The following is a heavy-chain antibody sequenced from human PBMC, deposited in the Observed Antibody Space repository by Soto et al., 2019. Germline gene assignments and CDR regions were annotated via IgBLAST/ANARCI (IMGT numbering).Heavy chain of an antibody. CDR2: IYPGNSDT. Sequence: GEALKISCKGSGYSFTSYCIGLVRQMPGKGLEWMEIIYPGNSDTRYSPSLQGQVTISADKTISTAYLQWSRLKASDTAMYYCARRHTVIGAFDIWGQGTMVTVSS. D-gene: IGHD4-17*01. V-gene: IGHV5-51*01. J-gene: IGHJ3*02. CDR1: GYSFTSYC. CDR3: ARRHTVIGAFDI.